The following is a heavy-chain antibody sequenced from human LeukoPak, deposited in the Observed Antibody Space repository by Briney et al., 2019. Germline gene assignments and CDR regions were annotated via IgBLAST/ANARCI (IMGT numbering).Heavy chain of an antibody. Sequence: GGSLRLSCAPSGFTFRIYSMNWVRQSPGPGLRGVSSFRPSSGDIYYADSVKGRFTISRDNDKNSLYLQMNSLSAEDTAVYYCARDRGARGRGLAWGQGTQVSVSS. CDR1: GFTFRIYS. J-gene: IGHJ5*02. D-gene: IGHD3-10*01. CDR3: ARDRGARGRGLA. CDR2: FRPSSGDI. V-gene: IGHV3-21*01.